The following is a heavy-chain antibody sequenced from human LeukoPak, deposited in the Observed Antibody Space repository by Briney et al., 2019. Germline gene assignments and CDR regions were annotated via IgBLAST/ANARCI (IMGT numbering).Heavy chain of an antibody. CDR3: ARDSYGYGTDY. Sequence: PSETLSLTCAVYGGSFSGYYWSWIRQPPGKGLEWIGEINHSGSTNYNPSLKSRVPISVDTSKNQFSLKLSSVTAADTAVYYCARDSYGYGTDYWGQGTLVTVSS. V-gene: IGHV4-34*01. CDR1: GGSFSGYY. CDR2: INHSGST. D-gene: IGHD5-18*01. J-gene: IGHJ4*02.